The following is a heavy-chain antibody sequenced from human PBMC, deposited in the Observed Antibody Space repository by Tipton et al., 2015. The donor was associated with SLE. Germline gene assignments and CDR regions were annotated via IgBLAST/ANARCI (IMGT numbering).Heavy chain of an antibody. Sequence: GLVKPSETLSLTCTVSGGSISSSSYYWGWIRQPPGKGLEWIGSIYYSGSTYYNPSLKSRVTISVDTSKNQFSLKLSSVTAADTAVYYCARGVRGTYYYYYYYMDVWGKGTTVTVSS. CDR1: GGSISSSSYY. CDR2: IYYSGST. J-gene: IGHJ6*03. V-gene: IGHV4-39*07. D-gene: IGHD3-10*01. CDR3: ARGVRGTYYYYYYYMDV.